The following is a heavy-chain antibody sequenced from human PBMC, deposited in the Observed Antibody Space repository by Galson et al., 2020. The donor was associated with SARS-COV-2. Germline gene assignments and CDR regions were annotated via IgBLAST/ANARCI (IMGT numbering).Heavy chain of an antibody. D-gene: IGHD6-13*01. Sequence: GGSLRLSCAASGFTFSTYNLNWVRQAPGKGLEWVSFITSSSTTYYADSVKGRFTISRDNAKNSLYLQMSGLRDDDTALYYCSRGLTSSWPFSDFWGQGALVTVSS. V-gene: IGHV3-48*02. CDR2: ITSSSTT. J-gene: IGHJ4*02. CDR1: GFTFSTYN. CDR3: SRGLTSSWPFSDF.